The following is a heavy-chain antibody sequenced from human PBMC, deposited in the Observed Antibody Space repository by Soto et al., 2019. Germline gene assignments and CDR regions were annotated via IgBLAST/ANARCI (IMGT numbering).Heavy chain of an antibody. Sequence: GGSLRLSCAASGFTFSDHYMDWVRQAPGKGLEWVGRTRNKANSYTTEYAASVKGRFTISRDDSKNSLYLQMNSLKTEDTAVYYCARAYCSTTSCSRAFFEYWGQGTLVTVSS. CDR3: ARAYCSTTSCSRAFFEY. V-gene: IGHV3-72*01. CDR2: TRNKANSYTT. D-gene: IGHD2-2*01. J-gene: IGHJ4*02. CDR1: GFTFSDHY.